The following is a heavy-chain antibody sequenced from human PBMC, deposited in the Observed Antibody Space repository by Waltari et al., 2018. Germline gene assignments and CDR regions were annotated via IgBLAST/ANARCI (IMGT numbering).Heavy chain of an antibody. CDR2: IRSSAT. CDR1: GFTFSNYA. Sequence: EVQLLQSGGGLVQPGGSLRLSCAASGFTFSNYAIAWVRQTPGKGRGGLSGIRSSATDYADSVKGRRTLSRDNSKDTLDLQMNSLRADETAVYYCAKAALDYYGSGAYFDHWGQGALVTVSS. D-gene: IGHD3-10*01. J-gene: IGHJ4*02. CDR3: AKAALDYYGSGAYFDH. V-gene: IGHV3-23*01.